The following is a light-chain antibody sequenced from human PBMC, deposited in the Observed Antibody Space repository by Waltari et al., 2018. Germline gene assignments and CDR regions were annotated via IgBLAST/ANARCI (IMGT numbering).Light chain of an antibody. J-gene: IGKJ1*01. CDR2: GAS. V-gene: IGKV3-20*01. CDR3: QHYVRLPVT. CDR1: QSVGRS. Sequence: EIVLTQSPGTLSLSPGERATLSCRASQSVGRSLAWYQQKPGQAPRLLISGASSRATGVPDRFSGSGSGTDFSLTISSLEPEDFAVYFCQHYVRLPVTFGPGTKVEIK.